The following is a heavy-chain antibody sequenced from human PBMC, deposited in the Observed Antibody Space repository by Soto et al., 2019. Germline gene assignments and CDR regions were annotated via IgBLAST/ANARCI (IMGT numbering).Heavy chain of an antibody. Sequence: SETLSLTCTVSGGSISSYYRSWIRQPPGKGLEWIGYIYYSGSTNYNPSLKSRVTISVDTSKNQFSLKLSSVTAADTAVYYCARVGCSSTSCYEEDYYYYMDVWGKGTTVTVSS. CDR3: ARVGCSSTSCYEEDYYYYMDV. D-gene: IGHD2-2*01. V-gene: IGHV4-59*01. CDR1: GGSISSYY. CDR2: IYYSGST. J-gene: IGHJ6*03.